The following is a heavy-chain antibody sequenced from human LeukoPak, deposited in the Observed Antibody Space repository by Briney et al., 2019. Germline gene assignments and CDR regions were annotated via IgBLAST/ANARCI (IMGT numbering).Heavy chain of an antibody. CDR2: INHSGST. Sequence: GSLRLSCAASGFTVSSNYMSWVRQPPGKGLEWIGEINHSGSTNYNPSLKSRVTISVDTSKSQFSLKLSSVTAADTAVYYCARVVTAIPPPGHFDYWGQGTLVTVSS. J-gene: IGHJ4*02. D-gene: IGHD2-21*02. CDR3: ARVVTAIPPPGHFDY. V-gene: IGHV4-34*08. CDR1: GFTVSSNY.